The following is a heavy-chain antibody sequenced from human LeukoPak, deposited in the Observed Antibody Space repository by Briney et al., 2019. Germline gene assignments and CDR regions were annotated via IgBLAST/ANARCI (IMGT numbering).Heavy chain of an antibody. CDR2: LHSGGST. V-gene: IGHV3-53*01. J-gene: IGHJ1*01. D-gene: IGHD1-26*01. CDR1: GFIVSNNY. CDR3: AREASGSYFHH. Sequence: GGSLRLSCAASGFIVSNNYMSWVRQAPGKGLEWVSVLHSGGSTYYADSAKGRFTISRDNSKNTVYLQMNRLRAEDTAVYYCAREASGSYFHHWGQGTLVTVSS.